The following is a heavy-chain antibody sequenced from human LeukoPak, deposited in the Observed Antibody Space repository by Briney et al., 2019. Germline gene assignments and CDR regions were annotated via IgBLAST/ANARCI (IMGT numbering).Heavy chain of an antibody. CDR3: ARGGRIAMVRGNWFDP. D-gene: IGHD3-10*01. J-gene: IGHJ5*02. Sequence: SWGSLSLSCAASGFTFSDYYMSWIRQAPGKGLEWVSYISSTSIYTYYTDSVKGRFTISRDNAKNSLYLQMNSLRAEDTAVYYCARGGRIAMVRGNWFDPWGQGTLVTVSS. V-gene: IGHV3-11*06. CDR1: GFTFSDYY. CDR2: ISSTSIYT.